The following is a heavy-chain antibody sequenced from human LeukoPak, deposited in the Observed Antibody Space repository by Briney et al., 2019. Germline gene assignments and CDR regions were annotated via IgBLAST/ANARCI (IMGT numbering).Heavy chain of an antibody. J-gene: IGHJ4*02. CDR1: GRSFSGYY. CDR3: ARGGYYDSSDYYSQFVY. CDR2: INHSGST. V-gene: IGHV4-34*01. Sequence: SETLSLTCAVYGRSFSGYYWSWIRQPPGKGLEWIGEINHSGSTNYNPSLKSRVTISVDSSKNQFSLKLTSVTAADTAVYYCARGGYYDSSDYYSQFVYWGQGTLVTVSS. D-gene: IGHD3-22*01.